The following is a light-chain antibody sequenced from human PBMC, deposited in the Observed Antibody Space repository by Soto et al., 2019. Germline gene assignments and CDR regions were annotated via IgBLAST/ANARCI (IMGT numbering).Light chain of an antibody. CDR1: QSVSSY. CDR2: DAS. CDR3: QQRSNWPPT. J-gene: IGKJ1*01. V-gene: IGKV3-11*01. Sequence: EIVLTQSPATLYLSPGERATLSCRASQSVSSYLAWYQQKPGQAPRLLIYDASNRATGIPARFSGSGSGTDFTLTISSLESEDSAVYYCQQRSNWPPTFGQGTKVEIK.